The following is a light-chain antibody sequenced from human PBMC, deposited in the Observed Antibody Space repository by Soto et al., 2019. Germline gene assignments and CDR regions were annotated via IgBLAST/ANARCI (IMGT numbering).Light chain of an antibody. CDR2: DAS. J-gene: IGKJ3*01. CDR1: QDISNY. V-gene: IGKV1-33*01. Sequence: DIRMTQSPSSLSASVGDRVTITCQASQDISNYLNWYQQKLGKAPKLLIYDASNLETGVPSRFSGSGSGTDFTLTISSLQPEDSGTYYCQHYDSLPLSFGPGTKVHLK. CDR3: QHYDSLPLS.